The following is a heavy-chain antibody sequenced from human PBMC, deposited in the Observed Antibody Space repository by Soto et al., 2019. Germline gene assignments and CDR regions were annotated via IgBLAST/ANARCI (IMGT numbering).Heavy chain of an antibody. J-gene: IGHJ4*02. CDR2: IWYDGSNK. Sequence: QVQLVESGGGVVLPGRSLRLSCAASGFTFSSYGMHWVRQAPGKGLEWVAVIWYDGSNKYYADSVKGRFTISRDNSKNTLYLQMNSLRAEDTAVYYCARAGYCSGGSCGYFDYWGQGTLVTVSS. V-gene: IGHV3-33*01. CDR3: ARAGYCSGGSCGYFDY. D-gene: IGHD2-15*01. CDR1: GFTFSSYG.